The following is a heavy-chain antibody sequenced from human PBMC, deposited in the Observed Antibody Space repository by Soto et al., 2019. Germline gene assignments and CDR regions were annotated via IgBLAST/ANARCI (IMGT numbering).Heavy chain of an antibody. J-gene: IGHJ5*02. Sequence: SETLSLTCTVSGGSISSYDWSWIRQPPGKGLEWIGYIYYSGSTNYNPSLKSRVTISVDTSKNQFSLKLSSVTAADTAVYYCATQLRYFAWFDPWGQGTLVTVSS. V-gene: IGHV4-59*01. D-gene: IGHD3-9*01. CDR3: ATQLRYFAWFDP. CDR1: GGSISSYD. CDR2: IYYSGST.